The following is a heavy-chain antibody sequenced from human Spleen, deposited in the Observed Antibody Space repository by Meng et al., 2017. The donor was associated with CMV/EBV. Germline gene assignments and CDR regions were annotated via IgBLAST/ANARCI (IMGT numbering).Heavy chain of an antibody. D-gene: IGHD2-2*01. V-gene: IGHV1-69*05. Sequence: SVKVSCKASGGTFSSYAISWVRQAPGQGLEWMGGIIPIFGTANYAQKFQGRVTVTRDTSTSTVYMELRSLRSDDTAVYYCARDLEYCGSTSCFEDCFDPWGQGTLVTVSS. CDR1: GGTFSSYA. CDR2: IIPIFGTA. J-gene: IGHJ5*02. CDR3: ARDLEYCGSTSCFEDCFDP.